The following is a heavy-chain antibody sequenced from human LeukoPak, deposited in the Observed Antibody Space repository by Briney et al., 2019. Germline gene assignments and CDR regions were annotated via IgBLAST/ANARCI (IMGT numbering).Heavy chain of an antibody. CDR1: GFTFSSYS. D-gene: IGHD2-2*01. V-gene: IGHV3-21*01. J-gene: IGHJ4*02. Sequence: GGSLRLSCAASGFTFSSYSMNWVRQAPGKGLEWVSSISSSSSYIYYADSVKGRFTISRDNAKNSLYLQMNSLRAEDTAVYYCARDLNGVVVPAYDYWGQGTLVTVSS. CDR2: ISSSSSYI. CDR3: ARDLNGVVVPAYDY.